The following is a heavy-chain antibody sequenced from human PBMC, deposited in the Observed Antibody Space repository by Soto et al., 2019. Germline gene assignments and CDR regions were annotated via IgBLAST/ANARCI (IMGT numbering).Heavy chain of an antibody. Sequence: PGGSMRLSCAASGFTFSSYAMSWVRQAPGKGLDWVSAISGSGGSTYSADSVKGRFTISRDNSKNTLYLQMKSLRAEDTAVYYGEKGGNYYQLDSCSQGNRVNV. D-gene: IGHD1-26*01. CDR1: GFTFSSYA. J-gene: IGHJ4*02. CDR2: ISGSGGST. V-gene: IGHV3-23*01. CDR3: EKGGNYYQLDS.